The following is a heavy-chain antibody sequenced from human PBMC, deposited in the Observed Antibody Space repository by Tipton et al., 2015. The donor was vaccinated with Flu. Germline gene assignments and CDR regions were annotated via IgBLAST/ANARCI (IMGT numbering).Heavy chain of an antibody. Sequence: TLSLTCTVSGGSISSSGYYWGWIRQPPGKGLEWIGSIYYSGSTYYNPSLKSRVTISVDTSKNQFSLKLTFVTAADTATYYCARVGSDNSALDWGQGTPVTVSS. CDR1: GGSISSSGYY. V-gene: IGHV4-39*07. CDR3: ARVGSDNSALD. D-gene: IGHD4/OR15-4a*01. J-gene: IGHJ4*02. CDR2: IYYSGST.